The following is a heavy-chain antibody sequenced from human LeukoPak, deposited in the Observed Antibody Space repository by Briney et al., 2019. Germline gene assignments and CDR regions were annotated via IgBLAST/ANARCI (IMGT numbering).Heavy chain of an antibody. CDR3: ARGGWQQLAYFDY. CDR1: GFTFRSYG. J-gene: IGHJ4*02. CDR2: IRHDGSKK. Sequence: GGSLRLSCVGSGFTFRSYGMHWVRQAPGKGLEWVAFIRHDGSKKFYADSVKGRFTISRDNSQNTLYLQMNSLRAEDTAVYYCARGGWQQLAYFDYWGQGTLVTVSS. V-gene: IGHV3-30*02. D-gene: IGHD6-13*01.